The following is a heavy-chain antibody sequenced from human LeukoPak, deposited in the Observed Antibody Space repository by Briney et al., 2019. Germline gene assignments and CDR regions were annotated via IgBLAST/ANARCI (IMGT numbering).Heavy chain of an antibody. J-gene: IGHJ4*02. CDR3: LRDLNWSLDQ. Sequence: GGSLRLSCAASGFTFSNYMMHWVRQAPGKGLVWVSRIKSDGITITYADSVRGRFTISRDNAKNTLYLQMNSLRAEDTAVYYCLRDLNWSLDQWGQGTLVTVSS. CDR1: GFTFSNYM. V-gene: IGHV3-74*01. D-gene: IGHD1-20*01. CDR2: IKSDGITI.